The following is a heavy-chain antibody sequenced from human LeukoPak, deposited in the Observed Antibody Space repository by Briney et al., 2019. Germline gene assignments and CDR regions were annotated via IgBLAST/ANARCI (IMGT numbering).Heavy chain of an antibody. CDR1: GFTFSSCA. CDR2: ISGSGGST. D-gene: IGHD2-2*01. J-gene: IGHJ4*02. V-gene: IGHV3-23*01. Sequence: GGSLRPSCVASGFTFSSCAMSWVRQAPGKGLEWVSTISGSGGSTSYAVSVKGRFTVSRDNSKNTLHLQMNSLRAEDTAVYYCAKEAAGSARNYFDYWGQGTLVTVSS. CDR3: AKEAAGSARNYFDY.